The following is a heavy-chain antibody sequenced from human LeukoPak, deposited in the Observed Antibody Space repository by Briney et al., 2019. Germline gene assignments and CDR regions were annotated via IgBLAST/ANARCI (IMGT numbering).Heavy chain of an antibody. CDR3: ARGYCSGGSCYSVAFDI. D-gene: IGHD2-15*01. V-gene: IGHV4-30-2*01. J-gene: IGHJ3*02. Sequence: SQTLSLTCAVSGGSISSGGYSWSWIRQPPGKGLEWIGYNYHSGSTYYNPSLKSRVTISVDRSKNQFSLKLSSVTAADTAVYYCARGYCSGGSCYSVAFDIWGQGTMVTVSS. CDR2: NYHSGST. CDR1: GGSISSGGYS.